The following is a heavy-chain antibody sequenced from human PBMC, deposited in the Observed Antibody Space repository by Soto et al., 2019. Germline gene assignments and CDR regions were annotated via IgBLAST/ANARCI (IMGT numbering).Heavy chain of an antibody. CDR1: DGSISSYY. J-gene: IGHJ4*02. D-gene: IGHD4-17*01. CDR2: IYYSGST. Sequence: SETLSRTCTVSDGSISSYYWSWIRQPPGKGLEWIGYIYYSGSTNYNPSLKSQVTISVDTSKNQFSLKLSSVTAADTAVYYCSRYNHLYGDYILDDWGQGNLVTVS. V-gene: IGHV4-59*01. CDR3: SRYNHLYGDYILDD.